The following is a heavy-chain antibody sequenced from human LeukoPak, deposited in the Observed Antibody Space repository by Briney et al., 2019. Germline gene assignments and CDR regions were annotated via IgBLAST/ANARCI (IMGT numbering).Heavy chain of an antibody. CDR2: INHSGST. V-gene: IGHV4-34*01. D-gene: IGHD3-10*01. CDR3: ARGGITMVRGRYYYYGIDV. Sequence: PSETLSLTCAVYGGSFSGYYWSWIRQPPGKGLEWIGEINHSGSTNYNPSLKSRVTISVDTSKNQFSLKLSSVTAADTAVYYCARGGITMVRGRYYYYGIDVWGQGTTVTVSS. CDR1: GGSFSGYY. J-gene: IGHJ6*02.